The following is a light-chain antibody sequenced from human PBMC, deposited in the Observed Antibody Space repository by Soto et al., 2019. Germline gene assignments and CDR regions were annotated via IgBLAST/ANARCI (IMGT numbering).Light chain of an antibody. Sequence: QSALTQPASVSGSPGQSITISCTGSSSDIGTYNYLSWYQQHPGKAPKLMIYEVSDRPSGISNRFSGSKSGNTASLTISGLQAEDEADYYCSLYTSSGTHWVFGGGTKVTVL. CDR2: EVS. CDR3: SLYTSSGTHWV. J-gene: IGLJ3*02. V-gene: IGLV2-14*01. CDR1: SSDIGTYNY.